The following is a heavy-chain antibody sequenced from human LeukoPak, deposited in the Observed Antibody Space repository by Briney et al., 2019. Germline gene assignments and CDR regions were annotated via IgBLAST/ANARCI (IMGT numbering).Heavy chain of an antibody. D-gene: IGHD5-12*01. Sequence: SETLSLTCAVYGGSFSGYYWSWIRQPPGKGLEWIGEINHSGSTNYNPSLKSRVTISVDTSKNQFSLKLSSVTAADTAVYYCARGLRLRFVNYYYYMDVWGKGTTVTVSS. V-gene: IGHV4-34*01. CDR1: GGSFSGYY. CDR3: ARGLRLRFVNYYYYMDV. J-gene: IGHJ6*03. CDR2: INHSGST.